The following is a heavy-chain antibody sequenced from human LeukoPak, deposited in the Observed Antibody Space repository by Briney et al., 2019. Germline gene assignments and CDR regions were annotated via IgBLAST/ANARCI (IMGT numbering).Heavy chain of an antibody. CDR2: ISGSGSST. CDR1: GFTFSSYA. V-gene: IGHV3-23*01. D-gene: IGHD4-17*01. CDR3: AKDRRRTTVTSFDY. Sequence: PGGSLRLSCAASGFTFSSYAMSWVRQAAGKGLEWVSDISGSGSSTYYVDSVKGRFTLSRDNSKNTLYLQMNNLRAEDTALYYCAKDRRRTTVTSFDYWGQGTLVTVSS. J-gene: IGHJ4*02.